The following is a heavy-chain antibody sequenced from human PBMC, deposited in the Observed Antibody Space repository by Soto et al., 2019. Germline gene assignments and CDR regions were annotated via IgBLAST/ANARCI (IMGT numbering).Heavy chain of an antibody. CDR2: IKEDGRET. Sequence: EMQLVESGGGLVQPGGSLRLSCAASGFTFSGSWMSWVRQTPGKGLEWVANIKEDGRETYYVESVRGRFTISRDNAKHSLFLQMNGLRAADTAMYYCARDRPRPPRSLSWFDPGGQGTLVIVSS. CDR1: GFTFSGSW. V-gene: IGHV3-7*01. D-gene: IGHD6-6*01. J-gene: IGHJ5*02. CDR3: ARDRPRPPRSLSWFDP.